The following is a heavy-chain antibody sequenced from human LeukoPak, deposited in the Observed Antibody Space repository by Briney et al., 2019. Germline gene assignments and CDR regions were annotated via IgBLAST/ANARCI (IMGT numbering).Heavy chain of an antibody. CDR1: GFTFSSYS. J-gene: IGHJ4*02. D-gene: IGHD3-10*01. CDR2: ISSSSNYI. CDR3: AKAGPGFGFDS. Sequence: GGSLRLSCAASGFTFSSYSMNWVRQAPGKGLEWVSSISSSSNYIYYANSVKGRFTISRDNAKNSLYLQMNSLRAEDTAVYFCAKAGPGFGFDSWGQGTLVTVSS. V-gene: IGHV3-21*01.